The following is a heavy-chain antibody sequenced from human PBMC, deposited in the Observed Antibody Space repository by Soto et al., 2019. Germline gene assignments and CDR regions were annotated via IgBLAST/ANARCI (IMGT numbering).Heavy chain of an antibody. Sequence: GGSLRLSCAASGFTFSSYAMHWVRQAPGKGLEWVAVISYDGSNKYYADSVKGRFTISRDNSKNTLYLQMNSLRAEDTAVYYCASSSGAGDYWGQGTLVTAPQ. CDR1: GFTFSSYA. J-gene: IGHJ4*02. CDR3: ASSSGAGDY. D-gene: IGHD3-22*01. V-gene: IGHV3-30-3*01. CDR2: ISYDGSNK.